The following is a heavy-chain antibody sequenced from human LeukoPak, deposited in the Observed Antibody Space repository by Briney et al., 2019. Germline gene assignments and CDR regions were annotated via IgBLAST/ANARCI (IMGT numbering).Heavy chain of an antibody. Sequence: GGSLRLSCAASGFTFSSYAMSWIRQAPGKGLEWVSYISSSGSTIYYADSVKGRFTISRDNAKNSLYLQMNSLRAEDTAVYYCARVSMVRGVINYYYYMDVWGKGTTVTVSS. J-gene: IGHJ6*03. CDR2: ISSSGSTI. V-gene: IGHV3-11*04. CDR1: GFTFSSYA. D-gene: IGHD3-10*01. CDR3: ARVSMVRGVINYYYYMDV.